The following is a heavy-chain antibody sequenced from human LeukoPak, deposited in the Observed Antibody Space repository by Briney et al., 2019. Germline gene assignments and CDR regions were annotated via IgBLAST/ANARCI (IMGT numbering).Heavy chain of an antibody. Sequence: ASVKVSCKASGYTFTSYGINWVRQATGHGLEWMGWMNPNRGNIFYAQKFQGRLTMTRNTSISTAYMELSSLRSEDTAVYYCARGLVDTLYYYYYMDVWGKGTTVTVSS. CDR1: GYTFTSYG. V-gene: IGHV1-8*01. J-gene: IGHJ6*03. D-gene: IGHD5-18*01. CDR3: ARGLVDTLYYYYYMDV. CDR2: MNPNRGNI.